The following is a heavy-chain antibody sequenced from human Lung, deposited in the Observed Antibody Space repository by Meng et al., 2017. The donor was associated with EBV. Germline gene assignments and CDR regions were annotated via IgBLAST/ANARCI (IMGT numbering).Heavy chain of an antibody. J-gene: IGHJ5*02. Sequence: HLDGSGPLRAKPSVNMSLTCIRSGCSFTNYTWSWFPHPAGKGLEWIGHIQTSGNTTYIPSLKSRITMSRDTTKTHFSLNLSSVTDADTVVYYCARGITMVRGVPGHWFDPWGQGTLVTVSS. CDR1: GCSFTNYT. D-gene: IGHD3-10*01. V-gene: IGHV4-4*07. CDR2: IQTSGNT. CDR3: ARGITMVRGVPGHWFDP.